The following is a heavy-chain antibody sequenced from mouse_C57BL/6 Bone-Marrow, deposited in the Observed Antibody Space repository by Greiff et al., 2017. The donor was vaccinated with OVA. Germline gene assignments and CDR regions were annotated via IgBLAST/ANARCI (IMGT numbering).Heavy chain of an antibody. Sequence: VQLQQPGAELVKPGASVKMSCKASGYTFTSYWITWVKQRPGQGLEWIGDIYPGSGSTTYNEKFKSKATLTVDTSSSTTYMQLSSLTSEDSAVYYCASHLSYYGNYYFDYWGRGTTLTVSS. J-gene: IGHJ2*01. CDR3: ASHLSYYGNYYFDY. CDR2: IYPGSGST. V-gene: IGHV1-55*01. D-gene: IGHD2-10*01. CDR1: GYTFTSYW.